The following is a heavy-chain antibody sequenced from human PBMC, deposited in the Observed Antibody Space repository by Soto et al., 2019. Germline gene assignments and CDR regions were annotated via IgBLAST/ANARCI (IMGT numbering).Heavy chain of an antibody. CDR1: GYAITIYY. D-gene: IGHD1-26*01. CDR3: ARDGVGTTTYFGYFDY. J-gene: IGHJ4*02. CDR2: INPSGGST. Sequence: ASVNGSCKTSGYAITIYYVHWVRQAPRQGLEWMGIINPSGGSTSYAQKFQGRVTMTRDTSTSTVYMELNSLRAEDTAIYFCARDGVGTTTYFGYFDYWGLGTLVTVSS. V-gene: IGHV1-46*01.